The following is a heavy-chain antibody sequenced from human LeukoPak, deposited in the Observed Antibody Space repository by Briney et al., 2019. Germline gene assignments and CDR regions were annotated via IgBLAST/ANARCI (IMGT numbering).Heavy chain of an antibody. CDR2: ISSSSSYI. CDR1: GCTFSSYS. D-gene: IGHD2-2*03. J-gene: IGHJ4*02. Sequence: GGSLRLSCAASGCTFSSYSMNWVRQAPGKGLEWVSSISSSSSYIYYADSVKGRFTISRDNAKNSLYLQMNSLRAEDTAVYYCARDSVDIVVVPAAFSYWGQGTLVTVSS. V-gene: IGHV3-21*01. CDR3: ARDSVDIVVVPAAFSY.